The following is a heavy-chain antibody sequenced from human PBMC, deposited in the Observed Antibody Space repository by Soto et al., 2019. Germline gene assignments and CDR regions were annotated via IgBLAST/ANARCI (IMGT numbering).Heavy chain of an antibody. J-gene: IGHJ6*02. Sequence: SETLSLTCAVSGGSISSYYWSWIRQTAGKGLEWIGRIYPSGNTNYNPSLKSRVTMSIDTSKNQLSLKLRSVTAADTAVYFCAGDEGYYYSGVDVWGQGTAVTVSS. CDR3: AGDEGYYYSGVDV. V-gene: IGHV4-4*07. CDR2: IYPSGNT. CDR1: GGSISSYY.